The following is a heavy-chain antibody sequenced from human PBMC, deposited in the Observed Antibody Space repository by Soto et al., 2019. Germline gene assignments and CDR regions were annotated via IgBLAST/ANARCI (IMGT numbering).Heavy chain of an antibody. CDR1: GYTFTSYG. CDR2: IIAYNGNT. CDR3: AADSGYCSGGSCYRYYYYYMDV. D-gene: IGHD2-15*01. J-gene: IGHJ6*03. Sequence: ASVKVSCKASGYTFTSYGISWVRQAPGQGLEWMGWIIAYNGNTNYAQKLQEKVTITRDMSTSTAYMELSSLRSEDTAVYYCAADSGYCSGGSCYRYYYYYMDVWGKGTTVTVSS. V-gene: IGHV1-18*01.